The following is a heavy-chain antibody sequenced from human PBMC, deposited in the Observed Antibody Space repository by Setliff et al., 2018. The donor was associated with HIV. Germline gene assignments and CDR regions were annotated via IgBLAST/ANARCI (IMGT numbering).Heavy chain of an antibody. J-gene: IGHJ4*02. CDR1: GDSINSGNYY. D-gene: IGHD3-10*01. CDR3: ATSPAGEILGSRPFYFEY. V-gene: IGHV4-31*03. CDR2: IYYSGST. Sequence: SETLSLTCTVSGDSINSGNYYWSWIRQHPGKGLEWIGYIYYSGSTYYSPSLKSRVTISEDTSKNQFSLKMRSVTAADTAVYYCATSPAGEILGSRPFYFEYWGQGTLVTVSS.